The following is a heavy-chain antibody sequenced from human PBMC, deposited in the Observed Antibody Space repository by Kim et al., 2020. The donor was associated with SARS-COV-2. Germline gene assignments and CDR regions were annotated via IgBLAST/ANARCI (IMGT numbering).Heavy chain of an antibody. CDR1: GGSISSTNYY. J-gene: IGHJ4*02. D-gene: IGHD5-12*01. V-gene: IGHV4-39*07. Sequence: SETLSLTCTVSGGSISSTNYYWVWIRQPPGKGLEWIGTIYYSGSTYYNSSLKSRVTISLDTSRNQFSLKLTSVTAAATAGYYCARDPRGYMTLAYWGRG. CDR2: IYYSGST. CDR3: ARDPRGYMTLAY.